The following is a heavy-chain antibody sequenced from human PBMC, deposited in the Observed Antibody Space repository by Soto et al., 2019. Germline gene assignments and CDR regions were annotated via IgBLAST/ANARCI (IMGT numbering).Heavy chain of an antibody. J-gene: IGHJ5*02. CDR2: INHSGST. CDR3: ARDRNYYGSGSYENWFDP. Sequence: SETLSLTCAVYGGSFSGYYWSWIRQPPGKGLEWIGEINHSGSTNYNPSLKSRVTISVDTSKNQFSLKLSSVTAADTAVYYCARDRNYYGSGSYENWFDPWGQGTLVTVSS. CDR1: GGSFSGYY. V-gene: IGHV4-34*01. D-gene: IGHD3-10*01.